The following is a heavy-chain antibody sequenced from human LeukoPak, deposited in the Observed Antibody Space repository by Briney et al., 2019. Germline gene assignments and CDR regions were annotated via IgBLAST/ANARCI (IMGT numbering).Heavy chain of an antibody. CDR1: GGSTNTADYH. D-gene: IGHD3-10*01. CDR3: ARSVVDYYGSPNWFDP. V-gene: IGHV4-30-4*01. CDR2: IYFNGKT. J-gene: IGHJ5*02. Sequence: PSETLSLTCTVSGGSTNTADYHLSWIRQSPGKGLEWIGNIYFNGKTDYNPSLKSRVTISLQMSKNQFSLKLRSVTVADTAMYYCARSVVDYYGSPNWFDPWGQGALVTVSS.